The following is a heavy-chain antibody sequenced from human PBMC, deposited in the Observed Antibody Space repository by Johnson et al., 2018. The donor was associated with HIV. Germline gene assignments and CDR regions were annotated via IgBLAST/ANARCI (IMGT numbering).Heavy chain of an antibody. CDR3: AKVDRRGGAFDI. J-gene: IGHJ3*02. V-gene: IGHV3-23*04. CDR2: INNSGCRT. CDR1: GFTFNNYA. Sequence: VLLVESGGGLVQPGGSLRLSCAASGFTFNNYAINWVRQAPGKGLEWVSGINNSGCRTYYADSVKGRFTISRDKSKNTLYLQMNSLRAEDTAVYYCAKVDRRGGAFDIWGQGTMVTVSS. D-gene: IGHD3-10*01.